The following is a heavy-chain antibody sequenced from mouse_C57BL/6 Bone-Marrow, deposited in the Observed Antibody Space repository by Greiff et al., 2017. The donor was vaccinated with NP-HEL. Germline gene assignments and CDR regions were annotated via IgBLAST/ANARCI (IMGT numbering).Heavy chain of an antibody. CDR1: GFTFTDYY. Sequence: EVQRVESGGGLVQPGGSLSLSCAASGFTFTDYYMSWVRQPPGKALEWLGFIRNKANGYTTEYSVSVKGRFTISRDKSQSILYLQMNALSAEDSATYYCARWIYYYAMDYWGQGTSVTVSS. CDR2: IRNKANGYTT. CDR3: ARWIYYYAMDY. J-gene: IGHJ4*01. V-gene: IGHV7-3*01.